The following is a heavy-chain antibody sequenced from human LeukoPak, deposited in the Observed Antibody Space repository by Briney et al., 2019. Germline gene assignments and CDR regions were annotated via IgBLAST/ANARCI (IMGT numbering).Heavy chain of an antibody. CDR3: LNTYHKGSGSYWGYIDN. D-gene: IGHD3-10*01. Sequence: SETPSLTCTVSGDSISSSSYYWGWIRQPPGKGLEWIGSIYWSGSTYYNPSLKSRVTISVDTSKNQFSLKLSSVIAADTAVYYCLNTYHKGSGSYWGYIDNWGQGTLVTVSS. V-gene: IGHV4-39*05. J-gene: IGHJ4*02. CDR1: GDSISSSSYY. CDR2: IYWSGST.